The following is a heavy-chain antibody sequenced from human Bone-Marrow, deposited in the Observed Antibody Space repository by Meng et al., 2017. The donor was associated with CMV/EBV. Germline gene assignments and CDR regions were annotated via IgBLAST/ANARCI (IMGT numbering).Heavy chain of an antibody. V-gene: IGHV3-33*06. CDR3: AKDLSFECSGGSCYSIGVYYYYGMDV. CDR2: IWYDGSNK. Sequence: GEYLKISCAASGFTFSSYGMHWVRQAPGKGLEWVAVIWYDGSNKYYADSVKGRFTISRDNSKNTLYLQMNSLRAEDTAVYYCAKDLSFECSGGSCYSIGVYYYYGMDVWGQGTTVTVSS. J-gene: IGHJ6*02. CDR1: GFTFSSYG. D-gene: IGHD2-15*01.